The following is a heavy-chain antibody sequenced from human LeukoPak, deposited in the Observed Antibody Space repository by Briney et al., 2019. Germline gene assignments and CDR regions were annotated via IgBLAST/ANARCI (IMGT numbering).Heavy chain of an antibody. CDR1: GFTFSSYA. CDR2: ISGSGGST. D-gene: IGHD6-13*01. V-gene: IGHV3-23*01. J-gene: IGHJ4*02. CDR3: AKDHSSSPLILIDC. Sequence: PGGSLRLSCAASGFTFSSYAMSWVRQAPGKGLEWVSAISGSGGSTYYADSVKGRFTISRDNSKNTLYLQMNSLRAEDTAVYYCAKDHSSSPLILIDCWGQGTLVTVSS.